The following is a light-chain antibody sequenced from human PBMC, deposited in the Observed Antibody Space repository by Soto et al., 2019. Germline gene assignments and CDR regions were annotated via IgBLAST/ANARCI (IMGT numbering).Light chain of an antibody. Sequence: EIVMTQSPATLSVSPGERATLSCRASQSISTNLAWYQQKPGQAPRLLISGASTRATGIPARFSGSGSGTEFTLIISSLESEDFAVYYCQQYNSWPPLTFGGGTKVEIK. CDR3: QQYNSWPPLT. J-gene: IGKJ4*01. CDR2: GAS. V-gene: IGKV3-15*01. CDR1: QSISTN.